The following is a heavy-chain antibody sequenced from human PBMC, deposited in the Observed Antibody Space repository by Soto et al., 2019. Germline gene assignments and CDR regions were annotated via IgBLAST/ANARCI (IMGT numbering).Heavy chain of an antibody. J-gene: IGHJ5*02. CDR3: AKALYSSSHPPFDP. CDR1: GFKFDYYW. CDR2: LQTDGSHP. V-gene: IGHV3-74*01. D-gene: IGHD6-13*01. Sequence: GGSLRLSCVASGFKFDYYWMHWVRQAPGGGLMWISRLQTDGSHPAYADSVKGRFTISRDNAKNTLYLQMNSLRAEDTAVYYCAKALYSSSHPPFDPWGQGTPVTVSS.